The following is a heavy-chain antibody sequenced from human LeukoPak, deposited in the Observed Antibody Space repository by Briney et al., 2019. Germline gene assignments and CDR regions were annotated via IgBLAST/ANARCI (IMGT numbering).Heavy chain of an antibody. V-gene: IGHV4-59*10. D-gene: IGHD6-13*01. CDR2: IYTSGST. Sequence: SEPLSLPCAVYGGSFSGYYWSWTRQPAGKGLEWIGRIYTSGSTSYNPSLKSRVTMSVDTSKNQFSLKLSSVTAADTAVYYCATHKDSSTGGFDYWGQGTLVTVSS. CDR1: GGSFSGYY. J-gene: IGHJ4*02. CDR3: ATHKDSSTGGFDY.